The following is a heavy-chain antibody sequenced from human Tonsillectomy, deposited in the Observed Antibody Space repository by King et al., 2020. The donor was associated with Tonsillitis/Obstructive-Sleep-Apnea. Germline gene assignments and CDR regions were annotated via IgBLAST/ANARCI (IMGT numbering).Heavy chain of an antibody. D-gene: IGHD5-18*01. Sequence: VQLQQWGAGLLKPSETLSLTCAVYGGSFSGYYWSWIRQPPGQGLEWIGEINHSGSTNYNPSLKSRVTISVDTSKNQFSLKLSSVTAADTAVYYCARESTGMATDAFDIWGQGTMVTVSS. CDR1: GGSFSGYY. CDR3: ARESTGMATDAFDI. CDR2: INHSGST. J-gene: IGHJ3*02. V-gene: IGHV4-34*01.